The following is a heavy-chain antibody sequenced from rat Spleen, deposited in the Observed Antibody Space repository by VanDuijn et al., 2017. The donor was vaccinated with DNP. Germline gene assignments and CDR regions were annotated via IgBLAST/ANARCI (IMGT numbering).Heavy chain of an antibody. CDR3: AKGPNYGGWSDYFDY. D-gene: IGHD1-11*01. J-gene: IGHJ2*01. V-gene: IGHV2-32*01. CDR1: GFSLTSYH. Sequence: QVQLKESGPGLVQPSQTLSLTCTVSGFSLTSYHVSWVRQPPGKGLEWMGVIWGDGSTAYNSALKSRLSISRDTSKSQVFLKMSKLGSEDTAIYYCAKGPNYGGWSDYFDYWGQGVMVTVSS. CDR2: IWGDGST.